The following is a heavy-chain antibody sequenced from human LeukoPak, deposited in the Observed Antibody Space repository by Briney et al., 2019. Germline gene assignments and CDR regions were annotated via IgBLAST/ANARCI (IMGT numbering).Heavy chain of an antibody. Sequence: SETLSLTCTVSGGSISSGGYYWSWIRQHPGKGLEWIGYIYYSGSTYYNPSLKSRVTISVDTSKNQLSLKLSSVTAADTAVYYCARGRAAGNNWFDPWGQGTLVTVSS. J-gene: IGHJ5*02. CDR1: GGSISSGGYY. V-gene: IGHV4-31*03. CDR2: IYYSGST. D-gene: IGHD6-13*01. CDR3: ARGRAAGNNWFDP.